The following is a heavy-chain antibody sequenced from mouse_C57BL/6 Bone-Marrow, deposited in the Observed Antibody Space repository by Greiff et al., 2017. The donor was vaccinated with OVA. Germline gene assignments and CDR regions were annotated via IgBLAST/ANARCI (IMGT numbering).Heavy chain of an antibody. CDR3: ARAGDYDGGDY. D-gene: IGHD2-4*01. CDR1: GFTFSSYG. Sequence: EVHLVESGGDLVKPGGSLKLSCAASGFTFSSYGMSWVRQTPDKRLEWVATISSGGSYTYYPDSVKGRFTISRDNAKNTLYLQMSSLKSEDTAMYYCARAGDYDGGDYWGQGTSVTVSS. V-gene: IGHV5-6*01. J-gene: IGHJ4*01. CDR2: ISSGGSYT.